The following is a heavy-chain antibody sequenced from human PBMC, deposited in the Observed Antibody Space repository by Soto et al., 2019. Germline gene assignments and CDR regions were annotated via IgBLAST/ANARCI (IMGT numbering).Heavy chain of an antibody. J-gene: IGHJ4*02. CDR2: IYYSGST. CDR3: AREDILTGYSFGY. Sequence: QVQLQESGPGLVKPSQTLSLTCTVSGGSISSGGYYWSWIRQHPGKGLEWIGYIYYSGSTYYNPSLNSRITIALDTSNPHFSLKLSSVTAADTAVYYCAREDILTGYSFGYWGQRTLVTVSS. D-gene: IGHD3-9*01. CDR1: GGSISSGGYY. V-gene: IGHV4-31*03.